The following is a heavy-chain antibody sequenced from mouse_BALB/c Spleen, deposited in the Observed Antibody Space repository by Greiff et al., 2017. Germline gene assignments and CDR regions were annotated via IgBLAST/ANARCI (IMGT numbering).Heavy chain of an antibody. CDR1: GYTFTDYW. D-gene: IGHD2-1*01. Sequence: VQLQQPGAELVMPGASVKMSCKASGYTFTDYWMHWVKQRPGQGLEWIGAIDTSDSYTSYNQKFKGKATLTVDESSSTAYMQLSSLTSEDSAVYYCIYGNYVDAMDYWGQGTSVTVSS. CDR3: IYGNYVDAMDY. J-gene: IGHJ4*01. V-gene: IGHV1-69*01. CDR2: IDTSDSYT.